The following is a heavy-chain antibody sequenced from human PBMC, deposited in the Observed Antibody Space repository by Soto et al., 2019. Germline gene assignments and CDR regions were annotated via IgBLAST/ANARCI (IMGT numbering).Heavy chain of an antibody. CDR3: GRVVEGATRHTDPDS. V-gene: IGHV4-39*01. J-gene: IGHJ5*01. CDR1: GVSIHNSHSF. Sequence: SETLSLTCSVSGVSIHNSHSFWAWIRQPPGKGLQFIASVYHNGGAHYNSSLKSRVTISVDTANNQVSLRMRSLTAADTAFYYCGRVVEGATRHTDPDSWGQGILVTVSS. D-gene: IGHD2-21*01. CDR2: VYHNGGA.